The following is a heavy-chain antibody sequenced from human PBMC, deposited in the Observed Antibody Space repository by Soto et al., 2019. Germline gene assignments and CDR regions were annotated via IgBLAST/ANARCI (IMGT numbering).Heavy chain of an antibody. CDR3: ARPPEKRATTPAGYYGMDL. V-gene: IGHV4-34*01. Sequence: SETLSLTCAVYGGSFSGYYWTWIRQAPGKGLEWIGEINHSGGNNYNPSLKSRVTISVDTSKNQFSLKLSSVTAADTAVYYCARPPEKRATTPAGYYGMDLWGQGTTVTVSS. J-gene: IGHJ6*02. D-gene: IGHD1-26*01. CDR1: GGSFSGYY. CDR2: INHSGGN.